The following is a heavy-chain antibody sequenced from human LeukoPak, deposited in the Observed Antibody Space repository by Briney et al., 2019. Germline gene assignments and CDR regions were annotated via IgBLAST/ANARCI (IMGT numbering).Heavy chain of an antibody. CDR1: GFTVSGNY. J-gene: IGHJ4*02. D-gene: IGHD6-13*01. CDR3: AKTTRWGYSSSWVYPDFDY. CDR2: ISGSGGST. V-gene: IGHV3-23*01. Sequence: GGSLRLSCAASGFTVSGNYMSWARQAPGKGLEWVSAISGSGGSTYYADSVKGRFTISRDNSKNTLYLQMNSLRAEDTAVYYCAKTTRWGYSSSWVYPDFDYWGQGTLVTVSS.